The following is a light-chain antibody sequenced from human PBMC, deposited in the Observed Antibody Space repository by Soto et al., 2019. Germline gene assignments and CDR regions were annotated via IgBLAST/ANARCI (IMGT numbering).Light chain of an antibody. CDR1: QGVSSN. CDR2: GAS. Sequence: EIVMTQSPATLSVSPGERATLSCRASQGVSSNLAWYQQKPGQAPRLLIYGASTRATGIPARFSGIGSGTEFTLTISSLQSEDFAVYYCQQYNNWPPLTVGGGTNVEIK. J-gene: IGKJ4*01. V-gene: IGKV3-15*01. CDR3: QQYNNWPPLT.